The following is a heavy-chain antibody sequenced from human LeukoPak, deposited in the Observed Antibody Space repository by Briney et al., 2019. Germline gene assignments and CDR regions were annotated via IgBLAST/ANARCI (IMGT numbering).Heavy chain of an antibody. CDR3: ATSLRNNPP. V-gene: IGHV1-8*01. D-gene: IGHD1-14*01. CDR2: INPNTGLT. J-gene: IGHJ5*02. Sequence: ASVKVSCKASGYSFTAYDINWVRQATGQGLEWIGYINPNTGLTEYAQKFQGRVSLTRDTSITTAYMELNTLTSEDTAVYYCATSLRNNPPWGQGTLITVSS. CDR1: GYSFTAYD.